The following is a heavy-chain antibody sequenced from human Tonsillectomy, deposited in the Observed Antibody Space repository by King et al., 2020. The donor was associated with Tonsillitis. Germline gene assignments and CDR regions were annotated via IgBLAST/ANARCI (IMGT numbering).Heavy chain of an antibody. Sequence: QLQESGPGLVKPSETLSFTCSVSGGSTSSYYWSWIRQPPGKGLEWIGYVYYSGTTNSNPSLKSRVTMSIDTSKKQICLNLRSVTAADTAVYYCARDNGGIPNHYYFYYMDVWGKGTTVTVSS. J-gene: IGHJ6*03. D-gene: IGHD2-15*01. CDR2: VYYSGTT. CDR3: ARDNGGIPNHYYFYYMDV. CDR1: GGSTSSYY. V-gene: IGHV4-59*01.